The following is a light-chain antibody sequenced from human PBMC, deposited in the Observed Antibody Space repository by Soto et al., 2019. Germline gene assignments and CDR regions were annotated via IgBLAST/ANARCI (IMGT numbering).Light chain of an antibody. J-gene: IGKJ1*01. V-gene: IGKV1-27*01. CDR3: QKYNSAPWT. Sequence: EIQVTQSPSSLSASVGDRVTITCLASQGISNYLAWYQQKPGKVPKLLIYAASTLQSGVPSRFSGSGSGTDFTLTISSLQPEDVATYYCQKYNSAPWTFGQGTKVEIK. CDR2: AAS. CDR1: QGISNY.